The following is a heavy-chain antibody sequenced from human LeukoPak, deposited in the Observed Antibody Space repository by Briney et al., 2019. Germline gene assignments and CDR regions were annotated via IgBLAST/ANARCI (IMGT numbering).Heavy chain of an antibody. V-gene: IGHV1-2*06. J-gene: IGHJ5*02. Sequence: ASVKVSCKASGYTFTSYDINWVRQATGQGLEWMGRINPNSGGTNYARKFQGRVTMTRDTSISTAYVELSRLRSDDTAVYYCARGFQYCSGGSCAVWFDPWGQGTLVTVSS. D-gene: IGHD2-15*01. CDR1: GYTFTSYD. CDR2: INPNSGGT. CDR3: ARGFQYCSGGSCAVWFDP.